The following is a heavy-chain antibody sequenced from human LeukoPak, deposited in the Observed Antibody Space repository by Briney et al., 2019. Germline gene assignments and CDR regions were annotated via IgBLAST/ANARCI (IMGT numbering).Heavy chain of an antibody. J-gene: IGHJ4*02. Sequence: SETLSLTCTVYGGSFSGYYWSWIRQPPGKGLEWIGEINHSGSTNYNPSLKSRVTISVDTSKNQFSLKLSSVTAADTAVYYCARVTGYMIEDYFDYWGQGTLVTVSS. CDR2: INHSGST. V-gene: IGHV4-34*01. CDR1: GGSFSGYY. D-gene: IGHD3-22*01. CDR3: ARVTGYMIEDYFDY.